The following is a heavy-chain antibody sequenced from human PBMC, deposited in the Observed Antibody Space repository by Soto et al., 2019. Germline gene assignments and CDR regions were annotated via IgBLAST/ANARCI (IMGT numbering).Heavy chain of an antibody. CDR1: GFTFRDYG. Sequence: QVQLVESGGGVVQPGRSLRLSCVASGFTFRDYGMHWVRQAPGKGLEWVAGISHHGLKEHYADSVKGRFTISRDNYKKTVYLQLNSLRGDDTAVYYCAKDWVGGSNKYYFEYWGQGTLVTVSS. CDR2: ISHHGLKE. V-gene: IGHV3-30*18. CDR3: AKDWVGGSNKYYFEY. J-gene: IGHJ4*02. D-gene: IGHD1-26*01.